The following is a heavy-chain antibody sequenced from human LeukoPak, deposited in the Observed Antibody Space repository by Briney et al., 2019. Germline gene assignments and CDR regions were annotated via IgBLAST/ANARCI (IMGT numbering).Heavy chain of an antibody. Sequence: GGSLRLSCATSGFTLSSYAMHWVRQATGKGLEWVSAIGTAGDTYYPGSVKGRFTISRENAKNSLSLQMNSLRAEDTAVYYCVRQQTPHGNFDYWGQGTLVTVSS. J-gene: IGHJ4*02. D-gene: IGHD1-26*01. CDR1: GFTLSSYA. CDR2: IGTAGDT. V-gene: IGHV3-13*01. CDR3: VRQQTPHGNFDY.